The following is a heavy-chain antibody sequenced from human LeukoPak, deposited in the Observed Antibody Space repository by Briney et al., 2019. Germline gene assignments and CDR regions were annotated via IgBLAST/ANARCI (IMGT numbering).Heavy chain of an antibody. D-gene: IGHD1-14*01. CDR2: IYYSGST. CDR3: ARVLGGVTGD. V-gene: IGHV4-30-4*01. J-gene: IGHJ4*02. CDR1: GGSISSDDYY. Sequence: PSETLSLTCTVSGGSISSDDYYWSWIRQPPGKGLEWIGYIYYSGSTYYNPSLKSRVTISVDMSKNQFSLKLSSVTAADTAVYYCARVLGGVTGDWGQGTLVTVSS.